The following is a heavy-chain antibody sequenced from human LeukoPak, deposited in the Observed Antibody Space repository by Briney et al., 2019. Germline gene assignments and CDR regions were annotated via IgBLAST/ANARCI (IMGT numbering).Heavy chain of an antibody. Sequence: SVKVSCKASGGTFSSYAISWVRQAPGQGLEWMRRIIPIFGTANYAQKFQGRVTITTDESTSTAYMELSSLRSEDTAVYYCASEARSTAVGARPGPKIDYWGQGTLVTVSS. CDR3: ASEARSTAVGARPGPKIDY. CDR1: GGTFSSYA. J-gene: IGHJ4*02. V-gene: IGHV1-69*05. D-gene: IGHD6-6*01. CDR2: IIPIFGTA.